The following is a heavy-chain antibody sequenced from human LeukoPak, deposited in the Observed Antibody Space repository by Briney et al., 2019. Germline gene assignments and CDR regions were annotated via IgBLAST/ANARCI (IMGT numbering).Heavy chain of an antibody. V-gene: IGHV1-18*01. J-gene: IGHJ4*02. D-gene: IGHD3-22*01. CDR2: ISPYNDNT. CDR1: GYTSSSYG. CDR3: ARVNVDYYDSSGIPFDY. Sequence: ASVKVSCKASGYTSSSYGISWLRQAPGQGLEWMGSISPYNDNTNYAQKFQGRVTMSTDTSTSTAYMDLGSLRSEDTAVYYCARVNVDYYDSSGIPFDYWGQGTLVTVSS.